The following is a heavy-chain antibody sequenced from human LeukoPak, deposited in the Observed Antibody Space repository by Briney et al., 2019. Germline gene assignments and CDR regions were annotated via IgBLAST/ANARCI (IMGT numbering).Heavy chain of an antibody. D-gene: IGHD3-3*01. CDR2: ISDSGRTT. V-gene: IGHV3-48*03. J-gene: IGHJ4*02. CDR3: ARDGERLRPNDY. Sequence: GGSLRLSCAVSGLTFSNFKMNWVRQAPGKGLEWVSYISDSGRTTFYADSVKGRFTISRDNAKNSLYLQMSSLRVEDTAVYYCARDGERLRPNDYWGQGTLVTVSS. CDR1: GLTFSNFK.